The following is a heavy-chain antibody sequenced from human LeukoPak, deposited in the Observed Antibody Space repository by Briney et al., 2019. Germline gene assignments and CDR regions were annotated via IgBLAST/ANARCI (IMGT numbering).Heavy chain of an antibody. J-gene: IGHJ3*02. CDR2: ITATSLHI. D-gene: IGHD4-23*01. Sequence: GGSLRLSCAASGVTFSGYSMNGVRQAPGKGLEWVSAITATSLHIYYAGSVKGRFTISRDNAKNSLYLQMNSLRVEDTALYYCARVRSVGGNPHAFNIWGQGTMVTVSS. CDR3: ARVRSVGGNPHAFNI. V-gene: IGHV3-21*01. CDR1: GVTFSGYS.